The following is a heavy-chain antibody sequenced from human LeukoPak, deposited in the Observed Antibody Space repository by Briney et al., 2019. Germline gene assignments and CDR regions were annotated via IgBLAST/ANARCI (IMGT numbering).Heavy chain of an antibody. J-gene: IGHJ3*02. V-gene: IGHV4-59*01. CDR2: IYYSGST. CDR3: ARSYYYDSSGYPDAFDI. CDR1: GGSISSYY. D-gene: IGHD3-22*01. Sequence: KASETLSLTCTVSGGSISSYYWSWIRQPPGKGLEWIGYIYYSGSTNYNPSLKSRVTTSVDTSKNQFSLKLSSVTAADTAVYYCARSYYYDSSGYPDAFDIWGQGTMVTVSS.